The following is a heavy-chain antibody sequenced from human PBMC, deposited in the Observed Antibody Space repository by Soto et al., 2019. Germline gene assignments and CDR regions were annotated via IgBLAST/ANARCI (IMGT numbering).Heavy chain of an antibody. CDR2: IQSGGAT. CDR1: GFTVGRYD. CDR3: VRVLYDSGVVDF. Sequence: QLVESGGGLFQAGGSTRLSCLVSGFTVGRYDMAWVRQAPGKGLEWASIIQSGGATYYPDSAQGRFTISRDNSKHAVYIQMTSLRVEDTGVYSCVRVLYDSGVVDFWGQGSLITVS. J-gene: IGHJ4*02. D-gene: IGHD5-12*01. V-gene: IGHV3-53*01.